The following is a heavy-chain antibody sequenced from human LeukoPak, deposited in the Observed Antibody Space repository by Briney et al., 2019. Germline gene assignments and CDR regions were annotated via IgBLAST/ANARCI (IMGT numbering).Heavy chain of an antibody. V-gene: IGHV1-46*01. D-gene: IGHD2-21*02. CDR3: AREALEGCGGDNCYPRGNWFDP. CDR2: INPSGGST. Sequence: ASVKVSCKASGYTFTSYYMHWVRQAPGQGLEWMGIINPSGGSTSYAQKFQGRVTMTRDTSTSTVYMELSSLRSEDTAVYYCAREALEGCGGDNCYPRGNWFDPWGQGTLVTVSS. J-gene: IGHJ5*02. CDR1: GYTFTSYY.